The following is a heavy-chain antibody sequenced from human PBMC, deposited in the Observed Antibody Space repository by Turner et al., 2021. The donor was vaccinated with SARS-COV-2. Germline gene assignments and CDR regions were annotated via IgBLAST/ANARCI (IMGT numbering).Heavy chain of an antibody. CDR1: GFTFSDYF. V-gene: IGHV3-11*06. Sequence: QVQLVESGGGLVKPGGSLRLPCAASGFTFSDYFMSWIRQAPGKGLEWVSYISSSTIYTNYADSVKGRFTISRDNAKNSLYLQMNSLRAEDTAVYYCARPKFPYYYYGMDVWGQGTTVTVSS. J-gene: IGHJ6*02. CDR2: ISSSTIYT. CDR3: ARPKFPYYYYGMDV. D-gene: IGHD2-21*01.